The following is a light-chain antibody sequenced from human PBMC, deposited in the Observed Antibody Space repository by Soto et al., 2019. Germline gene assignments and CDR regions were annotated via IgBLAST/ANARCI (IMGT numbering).Light chain of an antibody. V-gene: IGLV2-14*01. CDR1: SSDAGGYNY. CDR3: SSYTSSSPYV. J-gene: IGLJ1*01. CDR2: DVS. Sequence: QSLLTQPASVSGSPGQSITISCTGTSSDAGGYNYVSWYQQHPGKAPKLMIYDVSNRPSGVSNRFSGSKSGNTASLTISGLQAEDEADYYCSSYTSSSPYVFGTGTKDTVL.